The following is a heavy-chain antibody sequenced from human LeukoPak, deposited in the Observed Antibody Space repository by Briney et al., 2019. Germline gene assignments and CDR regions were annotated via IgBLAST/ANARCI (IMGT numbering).Heavy chain of an antibody. J-gene: IGHJ4*02. V-gene: IGHV1-2*02. CDR2: INPNSGGT. CDR1: GYTFTGYY. Sequence: GASVKVSCKASGYTFTGYYTHWVRQAPGQGLEWMGWINPNSGGTNYAQKFQGRVTMTRDTSISTAYMELSRLRSDDTAVYYCARDRRYSGYDQGGFDYWGQGTLVTVSS. D-gene: IGHD5-12*01. CDR3: ARDRRYSGYDQGGFDY.